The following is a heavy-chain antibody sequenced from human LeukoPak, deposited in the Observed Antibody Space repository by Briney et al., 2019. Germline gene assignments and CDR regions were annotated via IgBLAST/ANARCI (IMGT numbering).Heavy chain of an antibody. CDR2: IIPIFGTA. V-gene: IGHV1-69*05. Sequence: SVKVSCKASGGTFSSYALSWVRQAPGQGLEWMGGIIPIFGTANYAQKFQGRVTITTDESTSTAYMELSSLRSEDTAVYYCASDEPYYYDSSGGLYYWGQGTLVTVSS. D-gene: IGHD3-22*01. J-gene: IGHJ4*02. CDR3: ASDEPYYYDSSGGLYY. CDR1: GGTFSSYA.